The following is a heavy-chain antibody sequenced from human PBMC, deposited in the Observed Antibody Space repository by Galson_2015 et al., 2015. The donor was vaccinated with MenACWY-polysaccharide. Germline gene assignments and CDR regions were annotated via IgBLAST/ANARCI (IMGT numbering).Heavy chain of an antibody. Sequence: SLRLSCAASGFTFSSYWMHWVRHAPGKGLVWVSRINSDGSSKSYADSVKGRFTISRDNAKNTLYLQMNSLRVEDTAVYYCAREYCDRTSCYGMDVWGQGTTVTVSS. D-gene: IGHD2-2*01. CDR1: GFTFSSYW. CDR2: INSDGSSK. CDR3: AREYCDRTSCYGMDV. J-gene: IGHJ6*02. V-gene: IGHV3-74*01.